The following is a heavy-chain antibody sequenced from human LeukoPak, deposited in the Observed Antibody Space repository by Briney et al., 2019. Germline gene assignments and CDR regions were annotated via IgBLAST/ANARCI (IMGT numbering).Heavy chain of an antibody. J-gene: IGHJ4*02. CDR2: INHGGST. Sequence: PSETLSLTCAVYGGSFSGYYWSWIRQPPGKGLEWVAEINHGGSTNYNPSLKSRVTISLDTSKNQFSLKLSSVTAADTAVYYCARDPSLIVATTFDYWGQGTLVTVSS. D-gene: IGHD5-12*01. CDR3: ARDPSLIVATTFDY. V-gene: IGHV4-34*01. CDR1: GGSFSGYY.